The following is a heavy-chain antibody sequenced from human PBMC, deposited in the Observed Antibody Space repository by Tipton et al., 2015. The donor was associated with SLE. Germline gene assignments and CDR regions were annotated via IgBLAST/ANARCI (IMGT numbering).Heavy chain of an antibody. D-gene: IGHD6-19*01. CDR1: GGSISNYY. CDR2: IYYSGST. J-gene: IGHJ2*01. Sequence: TLSLTCTVSGGSISNYYWSWIRQPPGKGLEWIGYIYYSGSTNYNPSLKSRVTISVDTSKNQFSLKLSSVTAADTAVYYCARTSYIAVAVVWYFDLWGRGTLVTVSS. CDR3: ARTSYIAVAVVWYFDL. V-gene: IGHV4-59*08.